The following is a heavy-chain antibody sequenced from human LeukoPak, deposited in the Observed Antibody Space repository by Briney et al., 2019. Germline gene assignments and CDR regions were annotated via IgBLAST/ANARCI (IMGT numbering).Heavy chain of an antibody. Sequence: PGGSLRLSCAASGFTFSSYSMNWVRQAPGKGLEWVSSISSSSSYIYYADSVKGRFTISRDNAKNSLYLQMNSLRAEDTAVYYCARVLYKASRTFDIWGQGTMVTVSS. CDR2: ISSSSSYI. J-gene: IGHJ3*02. D-gene: IGHD1-14*01. CDR3: ARVLYKASRTFDI. V-gene: IGHV3-21*01. CDR1: GFTFSSYS.